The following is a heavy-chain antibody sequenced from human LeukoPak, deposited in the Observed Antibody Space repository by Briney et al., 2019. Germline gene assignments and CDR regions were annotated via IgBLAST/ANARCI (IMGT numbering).Heavy chain of an antibody. J-gene: IGHJ1*01. Sequence: GRSLRLSCAASGFTFSSYAMHWVRQAPGKGLEWVAVISYDGSNKYYADSVKGRFTISRDNSKNTLYLQMNSLRAEDTAVYYCAKVQRSSWYGGYFQHWGQGTLVTVSS. V-gene: IGHV3-30-3*01. CDR2: ISYDGSNK. CDR1: GFTFSSYA. D-gene: IGHD6-13*01. CDR3: AKVQRSSWYGGYFQH.